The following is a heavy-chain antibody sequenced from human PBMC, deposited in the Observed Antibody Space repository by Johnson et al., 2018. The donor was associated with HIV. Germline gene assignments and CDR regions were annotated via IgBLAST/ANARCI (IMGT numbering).Heavy chain of an antibody. CDR3: AKETRDSRSAFDI. Sequence: QVQLVESGGGLVKPGGSLRLSCATSGFTFSDYYMSWIRQAPGKGLEWVSYITSSGTTIYYADSVKGRLTISRDNTKNSVYLQMSRLRAEDTAVYYCAKETRDSRSAFDIWGQGTMVTVSS. J-gene: IGHJ3*02. V-gene: IGHV3-11*04. D-gene: IGHD3-22*01. CDR1: GFTFSDYY. CDR2: ITSSGTTI.